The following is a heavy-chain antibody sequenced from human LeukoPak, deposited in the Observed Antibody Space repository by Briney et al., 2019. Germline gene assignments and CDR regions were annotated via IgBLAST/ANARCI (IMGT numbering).Heavy chain of an antibody. CDR2: IYHSGST. J-gene: IGHJ5*02. V-gene: IGHV4-30-2*01. CDR1: GGSISSGGYY. D-gene: IGHD3-10*01. Sequence: SQTLSLTCTVSGGSISSGGYYWSWIRQPPGKGLEWIGYIYHSGSTYYNPSLKSRVTISVDRSKNQFSLKLSSVTAADTAVYYCARDRGSNWFDPWGQGTLVTVSS. CDR3: ARDRGSNWFDP.